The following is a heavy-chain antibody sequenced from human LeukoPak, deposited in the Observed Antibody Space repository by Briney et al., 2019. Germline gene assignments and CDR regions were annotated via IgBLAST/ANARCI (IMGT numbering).Heavy chain of an antibody. CDR2: INHSGST. D-gene: IGHD3-10*01. Sequence: PSETLSLTCAVYGGSFSGYYWSWIRQPPGKGLEWIGEINHSGSTNYNPSLKSRVTISVDTSKNQFSLKLSSVTAADTAVYYCASTGSGSYYNSPFDYWGQGTLVTASS. J-gene: IGHJ4*02. CDR3: ASTGSGSYYNSPFDY. CDR1: GGSFSGYY. V-gene: IGHV4-34*01.